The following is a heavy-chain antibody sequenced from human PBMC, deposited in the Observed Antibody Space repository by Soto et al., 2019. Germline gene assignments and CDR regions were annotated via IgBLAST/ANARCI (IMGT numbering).Heavy chain of an antibody. D-gene: IGHD6-6*01. CDR1: GYTFTSYD. CDR3: ARGLKYSGPYGRYYYYMDV. J-gene: IGHJ6*03. V-gene: IGHV1-8*01. CDR2: MNPNSGNT. Sequence: ASVKVSCKASGYTFTSYDINWVRQATGQGLEWMGWMNPNSGNTGYAQKFQGRVTMTRNTSISTAYMELSSLRSEDTAVYYCARGLKYSGPYGRYYYYMDVWGKGTTVTVS.